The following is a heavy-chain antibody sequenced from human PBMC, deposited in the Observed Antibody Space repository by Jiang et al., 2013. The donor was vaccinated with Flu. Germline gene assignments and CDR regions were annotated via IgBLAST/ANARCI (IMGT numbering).Heavy chain of an antibody. V-gene: IGHV4-39*01. Sequence: TLSLTCTVSGGSISSSSYYWGWIRQPPGKGLEWIGSIYYSGSTYYNPSLKSRVTISVDTSKNQFSLKLSSVTAADTAVYYCARQFYGSGSYDGNFDYWGQGTLVTVSS. J-gene: IGHJ4*02. CDR2: IYYSGST. CDR3: ARQFYGSGSYDGNFDY. D-gene: IGHD3-10*01. CDR1: GGSISSSSYY.